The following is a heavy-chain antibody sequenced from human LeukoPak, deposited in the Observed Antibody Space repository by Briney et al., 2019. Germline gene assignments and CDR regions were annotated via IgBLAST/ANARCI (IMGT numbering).Heavy chain of an antibody. V-gene: IGHV3-7*01. CDR1: GFTFRDYW. CDR2: IKYDGAEK. D-gene: IGHD1-1*01. CDR3: ARLDRDKVRPADG. J-gene: IGHJ4*02. Sequence: GGSLRVSCAGSGFTFRDYWMTWVRQAPGKGLECVATIKYDGAEKYYEDSVKGRFTISRDEAKKSLYLQMNSLRAQDTAVYYFARLDRDKVRPADGWRQGTLVTVSS.